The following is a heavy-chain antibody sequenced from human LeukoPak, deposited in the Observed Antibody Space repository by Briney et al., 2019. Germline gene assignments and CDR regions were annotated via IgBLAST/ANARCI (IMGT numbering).Heavy chain of an antibody. Sequence: SETLSLTCTVSGGSISSGSYYWNWIRQPAGKGLEWIGRIYTSGSTNYNPSLKSRVTISVDTSKNQFSLKLSSVTAADTAVYYCARVPTVSGFDYWGQGTLVTVSS. CDR3: ARVPTVSGFDY. V-gene: IGHV4-61*02. J-gene: IGHJ4*02. CDR1: GGSISSGSYY. CDR2: IYTSGST. D-gene: IGHD4-17*01.